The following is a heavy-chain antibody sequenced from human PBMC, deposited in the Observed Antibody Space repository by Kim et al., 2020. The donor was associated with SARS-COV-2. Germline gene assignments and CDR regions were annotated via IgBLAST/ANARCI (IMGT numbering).Heavy chain of an antibody. V-gene: IGHV4-59*01. CDR3: ARDRLAPWVRDGYEGGMDV. J-gene: IGHJ6*02. D-gene: IGHD5-12*01. CDR2: IYYSGST. Sequence: SETLSLTCTVSGGSISSYYWSWIRQPPGKGLEWIGYIYYSGSTNYNPSLKSRVTISVDTSKNQFSLKLSSVTAADTAVYYCARDRLAPWVRDGYEGGMDVWGQGTTVTVSS. CDR1: GGSISSYY.